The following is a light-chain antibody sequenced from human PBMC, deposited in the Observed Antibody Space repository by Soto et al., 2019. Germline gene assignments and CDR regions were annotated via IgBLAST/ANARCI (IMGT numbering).Light chain of an antibody. CDR1: QSVGSN. Sequence: EIVMTQSPATLSVSPGERVSLSCRASQSVGSNLAWYQQKPGQAPRLLVYDASTRATAIPARFSGSGSGTELTLTISSLQSEDFAVYYCQQYDNWTYTFGQGTKLEIK. J-gene: IGKJ2*01. CDR2: DAS. CDR3: QQYDNWTYT. V-gene: IGKV3-15*01.